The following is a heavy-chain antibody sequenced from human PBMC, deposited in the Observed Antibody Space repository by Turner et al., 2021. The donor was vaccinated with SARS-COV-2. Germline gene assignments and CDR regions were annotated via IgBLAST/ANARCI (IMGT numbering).Heavy chain of an antibody. CDR1: GGTFSSYT. D-gene: IGHD3-10*01. V-gene: IGHV1-69*02. J-gene: IGHJ5*02. CDR2: IIPILGLA. Sequence: QVQLVQSGAEVKKPGSSVKVSCKASGGTFSSYTISWVRQAPGQGLEWMGRIIPILGLANYAQKFQGRVTITADKSTSTAYMELSSLRSEDTAVYYCAKIPGSYDPVNWFDPWGQGTLVTVSS. CDR3: AKIPGSYDPVNWFDP.